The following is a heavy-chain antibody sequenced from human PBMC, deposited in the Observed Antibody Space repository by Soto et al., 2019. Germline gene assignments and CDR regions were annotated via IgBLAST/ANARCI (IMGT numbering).Heavy chain of an antibody. V-gene: IGHV1-24*01. D-gene: IGHD1-26*01. CDR1: GYTLTELS. J-gene: IGHJ4*02. CDR2: FDPEDGET. CDR3: ATDATIGGATHFDY. Sequence: ASVKVSCKVSGYTLTELSMHWVRQAPGKGLEWMGGFDPEDGETIYAQKFQGRVTMTEGTSTDTAYMELSSLRSEDTAVYYCATDATIGGATHFDYWGQGTLVTVSS.